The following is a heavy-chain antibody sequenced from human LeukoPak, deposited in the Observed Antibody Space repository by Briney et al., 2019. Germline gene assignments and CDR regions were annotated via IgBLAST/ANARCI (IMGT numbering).Heavy chain of an antibody. V-gene: IGHV3-7*01. CDR3: ARDVYGGNFDY. D-gene: IGHD4-23*01. Sequence: GGSLRLSCAASGFTFNNYWMSWVRQAPGKGLEWVANINQDGIKKNYVDSVKGRFTISRDIVRNSLYLQMDSLSAEDTAVHYCARDVYGGNFDYWGQGTLVTVSS. CDR1: GFTFNNYW. J-gene: IGHJ4*02. CDR2: INQDGIKK.